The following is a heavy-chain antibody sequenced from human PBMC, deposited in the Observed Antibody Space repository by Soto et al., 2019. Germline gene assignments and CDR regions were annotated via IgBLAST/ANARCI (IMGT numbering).Heavy chain of an antibody. J-gene: IGHJ4*02. CDR1: GFTFRSYG. D-gene: IGHD3-22*01. CDR3: AKGGYYDSSGYYPAAIWQDYFDY. V-gene: IGHV3-30*18. Sequence: SGGALRLSCAAPGFTFRSYGMHWVRQAPGKGPGGGAVLSYDGSNKYYADSVKGRFTISRDNSKNTLYLQMNSLRAEDTAVYYCAKGGYYDSSGYYPAAIWQDYFDYWGQGTLVTVSS. CDR2: LSYDGSNK.